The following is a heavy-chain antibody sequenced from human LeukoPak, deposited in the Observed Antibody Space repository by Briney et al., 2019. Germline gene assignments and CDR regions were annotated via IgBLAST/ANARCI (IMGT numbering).Heavy chain of an antibody. D-gene: IGHD2-2*01. CDR1: GGSISSYY. CDR3: ASSKEYQLPHDY. Sequence: SETLSLTCTVSGGSISSYYWSWIRQPAGKGLEWIGRIYTSGSTNYNPSLKSRVTISVDTSKNQFSLKLSSVTAADTAVYYCASSKEYQLPHDYWGQGTLVTVSS. V-gene: IGHV4-4*07. CDR2: IYTSGST. J-gene: IGHJ4*02.